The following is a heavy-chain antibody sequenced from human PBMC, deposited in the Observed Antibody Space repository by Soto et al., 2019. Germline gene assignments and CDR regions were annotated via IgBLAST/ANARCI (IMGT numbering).Heavy chain of an antibody. J-gene: IGHJ2*01. CDR3: ARVRAVVVPAAIGYSSSWPDWYFDL. CDR1: GGTFSSYA. V-gene: IGHV1-69*06. Sequence: GASVKVSCKASGGTFSSYAISWVRQAPGQGLEWMGGIIPIFGTANYAQKFQGRVTITADKSTSTAYMELSSLRSEDTAVYYCARVRAVVVPAAIGYSSSWPDWYFDLWGRGTLVTVSS. D-gene: IGHD2-2*01. CDR2: IIPIFGTA.